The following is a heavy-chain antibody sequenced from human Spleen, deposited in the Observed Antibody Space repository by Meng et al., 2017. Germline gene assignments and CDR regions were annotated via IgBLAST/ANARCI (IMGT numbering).Heavy chain of an antibody. CDR1: GFSLSSRGVG. D-gene: IGHD4-17*01. CDR3: AHTVGAVDY. V-gene: IGHV2-5*02. J-gene: IGHJ4*02. CDR2: IYWDDDK. Sequence: QITLKESGPTLVKPTQTLTLTCTFSGFSLSSRGVGVGWIRQPPGKALEWLAVIYWDDDKRYSPSLRSRLTITKDTSKNQVVLTMTNMDPVDTATYYCAHTVGAVDYWGQGTLVTVSS.